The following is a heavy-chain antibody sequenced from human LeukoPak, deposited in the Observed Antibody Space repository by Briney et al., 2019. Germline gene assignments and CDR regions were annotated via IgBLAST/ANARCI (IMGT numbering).Heavy chain of an antibody. CDR1: GGSISSGGYY. J-gene: IGHJ4*02. Sequence: PSETLSLTCTVSGGSISSGGYYWSWLRQHPGKGLEWIGYIYYSGSTYYNPSLKSRVTISVDTSKNQFSLKLSSVTAADTAVYYCARARYGSGSLNFDYWGQGNLVTVSS. CDR2: IYYSGST. CDR3: ARARYGSGSLNFDY. V-gene: IGHV4-31*03. D-gene: IGHD3-10*01.